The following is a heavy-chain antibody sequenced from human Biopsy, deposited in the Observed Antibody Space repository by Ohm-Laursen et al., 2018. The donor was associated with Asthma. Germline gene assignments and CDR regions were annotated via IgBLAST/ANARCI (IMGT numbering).Heavy chain of an antibody. CDR3: ARARETTNYGDSDFDI. J-gene: IGHJ4*02. CDR2: INPSGAGT. V-gene: IGHV1-46*02. Sequence: ASVKVSCNASGFIFDNYFMHWVRQAPGQGLEWMGIINPSGAGTRYAEKFRGRLIATRDASTRTAFMDLRSLRSDDTAIYFCARARETTNYGDSDFDIWGQGTLITVSS. D-gene: IGHD2-8*01. CDR1: GFIFDNYF.